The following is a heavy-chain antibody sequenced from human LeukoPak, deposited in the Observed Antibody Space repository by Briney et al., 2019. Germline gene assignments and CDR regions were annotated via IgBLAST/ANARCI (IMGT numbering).Heavy chain of an antibody. V-gene: IGHV3-30-3*01. Sequence: GGSLRLSCAASGFTFSSYAMHWVRQAPGKGLEWVAVISYDGSNKYYADSVKGRFTISRDNSKNTLYLQMNSLRAGDTAVYYCARDLGGGIGTFDYWGQGTLVTVSS. CDR3: ARDLGGGIGTFDY. D-gene: IGHD3-16*01. CDR2: ISYDGSNK. J-gene: IGHJ4*02. CDR1: GFTFSSYA.